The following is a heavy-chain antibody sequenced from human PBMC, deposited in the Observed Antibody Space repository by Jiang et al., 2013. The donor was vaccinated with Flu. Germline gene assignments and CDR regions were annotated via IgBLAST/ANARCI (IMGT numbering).Heavy chain of an antibody. V-gene: IGHV2-5*02. J-gene: IGHJ4*02. D-gene: IGHD3-10*01. CDR1: G. CDR2: IYWDDDA. CDR3: AHRAGLMASFDY. Sequence: GGRRIRQPPGRALEWLAFIYWDDDARYSPSLKSRLTITKDTSKKQVLLTMTNMDPVDTATYYCAHRAGLMASFDYWGQGTLVTVSS.